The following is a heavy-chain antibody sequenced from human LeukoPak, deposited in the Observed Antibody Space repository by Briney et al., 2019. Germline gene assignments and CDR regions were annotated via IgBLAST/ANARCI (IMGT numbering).Heavy chain of an antibody. CDR1: GSTFSAYG. D-gene: IGHD2-21*01. Sequence: GGSLRLSCEVSGSTFSAYGIHWVRQSPGKGLEWVAFVRCDGRDKFYADSVKGRFIVSKDNSRTTLQLQMNSLRSEDTAVYFCARGGARDIWYFAYWGQGIRVTVSS. CDR2: VRCDGRDK. CDR3: ARGGARDIWYFAY. J-gene: IGHJ4*02. V-gene: IGHV3-30*02.